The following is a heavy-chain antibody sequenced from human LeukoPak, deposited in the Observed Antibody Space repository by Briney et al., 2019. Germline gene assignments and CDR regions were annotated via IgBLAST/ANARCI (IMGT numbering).Heavy chain of an antibody. D-gene: IGHD5-18*01. CDR3: ARGGYSYGLTY. CDR2: IWYDGSSK. Sequence: GGSLRLSCAASGFTFSNYGMHWVRQAPGKGLEWVAVIWYDGSSKYYADSVKGRFTISRDNSKNMLYLQMNSLRAEDTAVYYCARGGYSYGLTYWGQGTLVTVSS. J-gene: IGHJ4*02. V-gene: IGHV3-33*01. CDR1: GFTFSNYG.